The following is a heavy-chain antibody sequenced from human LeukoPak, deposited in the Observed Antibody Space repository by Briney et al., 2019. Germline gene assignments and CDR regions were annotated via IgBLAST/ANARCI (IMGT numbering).Heavy chain of an antibody. D-gene: IGHD3-10*01. V-gene: IGHV3-33*01. J-gene: IGHJ6*02. CDR2: IWFDGSNK. CDR1: GFTFSIYG. CDR3: ARANYGSGSNYYYGLDV. Sequence: GGSLRLSCGASGFTFSIYGMHWVRQAPGKGPEWVAVIWFDGSNKYYADSVKGRFTISRDNSKNTLYLQINSLRAEDKAVYYCARANYGSGSNYYYGLDVWGQGTTVTVSS.